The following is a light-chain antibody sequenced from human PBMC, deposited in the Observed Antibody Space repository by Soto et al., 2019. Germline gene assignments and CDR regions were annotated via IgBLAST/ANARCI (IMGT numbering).Light chain of an antibody. CDR3: SSYSGTNNVV. Sequence: QSVLTQPPSASGSPGQSVTTSCTGTSSDVGGYNYVSWYQQHPGKAPKLIIYDVTKRPSGVPDRFSGSKSGNTASLTVSGLQAEDEADYYCSSYSGTNNVVFGGGTQLTVL. CDR2: DVT. J-gene: IGLJ2*01. V-gene: IGLV2-8*01. CDR1: SSDVGGYNY.